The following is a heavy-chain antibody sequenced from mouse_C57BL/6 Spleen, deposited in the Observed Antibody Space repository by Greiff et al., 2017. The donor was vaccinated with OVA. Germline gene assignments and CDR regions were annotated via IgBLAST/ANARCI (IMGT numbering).Heavy chain of an antibody. CDR1: GYTFTSYW. J-gene: IGHJ3*01. D-gene: IGHD1-1*01. V-gene: IGHV1-53*01. Sequence: QVQLKQSGTELVKPGASVKLSCKASGYTFTSYWMHWVKQRPGQGLEWIGNINPSNGGTNYNEKFKSKATLTVDKSSSTAYMQLSSLTSEDSAVYYCARDYYGSSPFAYWGQGTLVTVSA. CDR3: ARDYYGSSPFAY. CDR2: INPSNGGT.